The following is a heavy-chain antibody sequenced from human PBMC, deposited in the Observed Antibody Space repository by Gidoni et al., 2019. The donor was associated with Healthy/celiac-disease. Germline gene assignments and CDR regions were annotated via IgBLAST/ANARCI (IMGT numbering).Heavy chain of an antibody. V-gene: IGHV3-7*04. Sequence: EVQLVESGGGLVQPGGSLRLSCAAYGFTFSSYWMSWVRQAPGKGLEWVANIKQDGSEKYYVDSVKGRFTISRDNAKNSLYLQMNSLRAEDTAVYYCARDRGGGSVSDYWGQGTLVTVSS. D-gene: IGHD3-16*01. CDR1: GFTFSSYW. CDR3: ARDRGGGSVSDY. J-gene: IGHJ4*02. CDR2: IKQDGSEK.